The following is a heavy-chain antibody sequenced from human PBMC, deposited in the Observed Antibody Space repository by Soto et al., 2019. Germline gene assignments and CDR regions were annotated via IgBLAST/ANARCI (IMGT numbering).Heavy chain of an antibody. V-gene: IGHV1-3*01. Sequence: ASVKVSCKASGYTFSSYYMNWVRQAPGQGLEWLGMINAGDGNTKYSQKFQGRVTITRDTSASTAYMELSSLRSEDTAVYYCAKSATVPAAIAYWGQGTLVTVSS. CDR2: INAGDGNT. CDR1: GYTFSSYY. CDR3: AKSATVPAAIAY. D-gene: IGHD2-2*02. J-gene: IGHJ4*02.